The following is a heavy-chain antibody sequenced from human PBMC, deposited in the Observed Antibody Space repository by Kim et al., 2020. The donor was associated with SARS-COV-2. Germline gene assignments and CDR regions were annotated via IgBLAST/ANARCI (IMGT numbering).Heavy chain of an antibody. CDR3: ARDGGYYYDSSGYFD. Sequence: DSVKGRFTISRDNSKNTLYLQMNSLRAKDTAVYYCARDGGYYYDSSGYFDWGQGTLVTVSS. J-gene: IGHJ1*01. D-gene: IGHD3-22*01. V-gene: IGHV3-66*01.